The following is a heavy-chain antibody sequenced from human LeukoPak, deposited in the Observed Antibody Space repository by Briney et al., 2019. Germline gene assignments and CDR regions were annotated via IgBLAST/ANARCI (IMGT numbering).Heavy chain of an antibody. CDR1: GFTVSSNY. V-gene: IGHV3-66*01. D-gene: IGHD3-10*01. J-gene: IGHJ6*02. CDR3: ARGSHYLMDV. CDR2: IYTGGTT. Sequence: GGSLRLSCAASGFTVSSNYMNWVRQAPGKGLEWVSVIYTGGTTYYADSVRGRFFIPRDTSKNTLSLQMNSLRAEDTAVYYCARGSHYLMDVWGQGTTVTVSS.